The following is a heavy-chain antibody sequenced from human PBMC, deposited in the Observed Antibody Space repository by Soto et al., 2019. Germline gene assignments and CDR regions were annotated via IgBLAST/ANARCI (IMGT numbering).Heavy chain of an antibody. CDR3: ARSRGRHYYDSLWNWFDP. CDR2: INHSGST. D-gene: IGHD3-22*01. V-gene: IGHV4-34*01. CDR1: GGSFSGYY. Sequence: SETLSLTCAVYGGSFSGYYWSWIRQPPGKGLEWIGEINHSGSTNYNPSLKSRVTISVDTSKNQFSLKLSCVTAADTAVYYCARSRGRHYYDSLWNWFDPWGQGTLVTVSS. J-gene: IGHJ5*02.